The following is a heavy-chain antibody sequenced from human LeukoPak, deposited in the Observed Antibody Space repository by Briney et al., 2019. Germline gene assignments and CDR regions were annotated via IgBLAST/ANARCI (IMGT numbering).Heavy chain of an antibody. CDR1: GFTFSTKS. V-gene: IGHV3-48*02. CDR3: ASRDYFDY. J-gene: IGHJ4*02. CDR2: ITADSGTT. Sequence: PGGFLRLSCAVSGFTFSTKSMSWVRQAPGKGLEWVSYITADSGTTYYADSVKGRFTISRDNAKNSLYLQMNSLRDEDTAVYYCASRDYFDYWGQGTLVTVSS.